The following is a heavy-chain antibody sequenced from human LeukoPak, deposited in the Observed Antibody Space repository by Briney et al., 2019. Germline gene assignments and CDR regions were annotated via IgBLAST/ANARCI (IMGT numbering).Heavy chain of an antibody. V-gene: IGHV4-4*07. J-gene: IGHJ4*02. Sequence: SETLSLTCTVSGGSISSYYWSWIRQPAGKGLEWIGRIYTSGTTNYNTTLKSRLTMSVDTSKNQFSLRLSSVTAADTAVYYCAREDPLVAARGLDYWGQGTLVTVSS. D-gene: IGHD2-15*01. CDR3: AREDPLVAARGLDY. CDR2: IYTSGTT. CDR1: GGSISSYY.